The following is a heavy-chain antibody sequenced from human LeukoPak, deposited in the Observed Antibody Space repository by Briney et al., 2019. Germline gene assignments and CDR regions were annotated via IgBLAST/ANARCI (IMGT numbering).Heavy chain of an antibody. CDR1: GFTSRNYR. CDR3: ARGASYAFDL. D-gene: IGHD1-26*01. V-gene: IGHV3-7*01. Sequence: TGGSLRLSCGASGFTSRNYRMNWVRQAPGKGLEWVANIMQDGSEKFYVDSVKGRFTISRDNAKNSLYLQMNSLRAEDTAVYYCARGASYAFDLWGQGTMVTVSP. J-gene: IGHJ3*01. CDR2: IMQDGSEK.